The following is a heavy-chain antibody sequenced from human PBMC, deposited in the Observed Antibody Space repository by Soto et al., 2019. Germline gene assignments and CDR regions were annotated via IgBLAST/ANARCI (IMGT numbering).Heavy chain of an antibody. J-gene: IGHJ3*02. CDR2: ISGSGGST. CDR1: GFTFSSYA. Sequence: EVQLLESGGGLVQPGGFLRLSCAASGFTFSSYAMSWVRQAPGKGLEWVSAISGSGGSTYYADSVKGRFTISRDNSKNTLYLQMNSLRAEDTAVYYCAKDRGGSYWAPVDAFDIWGQGTMVTVSS. CDR3: AKDRGGSYWAPVDAFDI. D-gene: IGHD1-26*01. V-gene: IGHV3-23*01.